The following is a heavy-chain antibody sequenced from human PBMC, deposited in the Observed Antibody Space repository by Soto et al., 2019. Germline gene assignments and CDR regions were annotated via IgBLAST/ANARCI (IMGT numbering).Heavy chain of an antibody. CDR1: GFTFSSCA. D-gene: IGHD4-17*01. CDR2: ISGSGAGT. CDR3: AKVPTVRYYYYDLDV. Sequence: PGGSLRLSCAASGFTFSSCAMGWVRQAPGKGLEWVSAISGSGAGTYYADSVKGRFTISRDNSKNSLYLQMNSLRAEDTAVYYCAKVPTVRYYYYDLDVWGQGTTVTVSS. V-gene: IGHV3-23*01. J-gene: IGHJ6*02.